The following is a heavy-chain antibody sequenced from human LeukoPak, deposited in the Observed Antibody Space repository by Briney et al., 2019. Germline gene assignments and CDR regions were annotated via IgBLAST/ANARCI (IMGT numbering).Heavy chain of an antibody. CDR3: GRDGDYAYGMDV. CDR1: GFTFSSYE. V-gene: IGHV3-48*03. D-gene: IGHD4-17*01. Sequence: GGSLRLSCAASGFTFSSYEMNWVRQAPGKGLEWVSYISSSGSTIYYADSVKGQFTISRDNAKNSLYLQMNSLRAEDTAVYYCGRDGDYAYGMDVWGQGTTVTVSS. CDR2: ISSSGSTI. J-gene: IGHJ6*02.